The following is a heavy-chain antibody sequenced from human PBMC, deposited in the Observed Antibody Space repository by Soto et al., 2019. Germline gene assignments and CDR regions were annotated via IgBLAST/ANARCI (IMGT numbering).Heavy chain of an antibody. J-gene: IGHJ4*02. D-gene: IGHD3-22*01. CDR3: ARGAKYYYDSSGYYYGDF. CDR1: GGTFSSYA. Sequence: QVQLVQSGAEVKKPGSSVKVSCKASGGTFSSYAISWVRQAPGQGLEWMGGIIPIFGTANYAQKFQGRVTITADESTSTTYMERSSLRSEDTAVYYCARGAKYYYDSSGYYYGDFWGQGTLVTVSS. CDR2: IIPIFGTA. V-gene: IGHV1-69*01.